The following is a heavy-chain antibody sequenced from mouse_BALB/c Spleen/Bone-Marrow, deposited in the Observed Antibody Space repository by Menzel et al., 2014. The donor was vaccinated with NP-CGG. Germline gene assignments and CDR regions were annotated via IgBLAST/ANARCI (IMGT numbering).Heavy chain of an antibody. CDR2: IYPGNVNT. V-gene: IGHV1S56*01. Sequence: VKLMESGPELVKPGASVRISCKASGYTFTSYYIHWVKQRPGQGLEWIGWIYPGNVNTKYNEKFKGKATLTADKSSSTAYMQLSSLTSEDSAVYFCARDYDYDAWFAHWGQGTLVTVSA. CDR1: GYTFTSYY. CDR3: ARDYDYDAWFAH. J-gene: IGHJ3*01. D-gene: IGHD2-4*01.